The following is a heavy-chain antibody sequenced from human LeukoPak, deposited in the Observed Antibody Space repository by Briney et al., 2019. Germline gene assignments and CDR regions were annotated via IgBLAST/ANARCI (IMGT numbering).Heavy chain of an antibody. Sequence: GGSLRLSCAASGFTFSDHYTDWVRQAPGKGLEWVGRTRNKANSYTTEYAASVKGRFTISRDDSKNSLYLQMNSLTTEDTAVYYCARVPYDSSGYADYWGQGTPVTVSS. CDR2: TRNKANSYTT. CDR3: ARVPYDSSGYADY. D-gene: IGHD3-22*01. V-gene: IGHV3-72*01. J-gene: IGHJ4*02. CDR1: GFTFSDHY.